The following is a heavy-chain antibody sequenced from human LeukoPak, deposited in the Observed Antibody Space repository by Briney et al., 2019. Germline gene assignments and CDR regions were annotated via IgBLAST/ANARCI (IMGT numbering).Heavy chain of an antibody. J-gene: IGHJ4*02. V-gene: IGHV3-30*02. CDR2: IRYDGSNK. CDR3: AKDITMVRGVDY. D-gene: IGHD3-10*01. Sequence: GGSLRLSCAASGFTFSSYGMHWVRQAPGKVLEWVAFIRYDGSNKYYADSVKGRFTISRDNSKNTLYLQMNSLRAEDTAVYYCAKDITMVRGVDYWGQGTLVTVSS. CDR1: GFTFSSYG.